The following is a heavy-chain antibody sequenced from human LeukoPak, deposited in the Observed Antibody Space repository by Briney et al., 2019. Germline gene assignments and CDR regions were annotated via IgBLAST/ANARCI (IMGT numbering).Heavy chain of an antibody. D-gene: IGHD3-16*01. J-gene: IGHJ4*02. Sequence: GGALRLSCAASGFTFRSYWMSWVRQAPGKGPEWVANIKPDGSAKYYVDSVRGRFTISRDNAKNSLSLQMNSLRAEDTAVYYCAGYGHDGGLDYWGQGTLVTASS. CDR3: AGYGHDGGLDY. CDR2: IKPDGSAK. CDR1: GFTFRSYW. V-gene: IGHV3-7*04.